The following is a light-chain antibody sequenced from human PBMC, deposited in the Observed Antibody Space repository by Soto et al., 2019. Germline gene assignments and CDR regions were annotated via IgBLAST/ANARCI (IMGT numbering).Light chain of an antibody. J-gene: IGLJ1*01. CDR2: RND. V-gene: IGLV1-47*01. CDR3: AAWDDSLSGSYV. Sequence: QSVLTQPPSASGTPGQRVTVSCSGSSSNIGNNYVFWYQHLPGTAPKLLIYRNDQRPAGVSDRFSGSKSGTSASLAISGLRSVDEADYYCAAWDDSLSGSYVFGTGTKLTVL. CDR1: SSNIGNNY.